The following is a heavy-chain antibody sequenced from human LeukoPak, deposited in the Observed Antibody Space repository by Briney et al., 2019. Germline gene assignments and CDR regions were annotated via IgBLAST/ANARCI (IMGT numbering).Heavy chain of an antibody. V-gene: IGHV1-8*01. CDR2: MNPNSGNT. Sequence: ASVKVSCKASGYTYTSYDINWVRQATGQGLEWMGWMNPNSGNTGYAQKFQGRVTMTRNASISTAYMDLSSLRSEDTAVYYRARGGVYDILTMRYWGQGTLVTVSS. D-gene: IGHD3-9*01. J-gene: IGHJ4*02. CDR1: GYTYTSYD. CDR3: ARGGVYDILTMRY.